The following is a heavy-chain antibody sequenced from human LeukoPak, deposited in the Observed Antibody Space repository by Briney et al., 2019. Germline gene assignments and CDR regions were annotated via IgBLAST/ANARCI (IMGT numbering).Heavy chain of an antibody. J-gene: IGHJ4*02. Sequence: SVKVSCKASGGTFSSYAISWVRQAPGQGLEWMGGIIPIFGTANYAQKFQGRVTITADESTSTAYMELSSLRSEDTALYYCASARRGSDSYRAFDYWGQGTLVTVSS. CDR3: ASARRGSDSYRAFDY. D-gene: IGHD3-22*01. CDR2: IIPIFGTA. CDR1: GGTFSSYA. V-gene: IGHV1-69*13.